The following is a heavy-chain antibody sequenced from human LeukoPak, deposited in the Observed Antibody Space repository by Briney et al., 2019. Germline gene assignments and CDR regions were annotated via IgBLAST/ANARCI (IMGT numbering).Heavy chain of an antibody. CDR2: ISYSGNT. CDR1: GGSMRSSSYY. Sequence: SETLSLTCSVSGGSMRSSSYYWGWIRQPPGKGLEWIGSISYSGNTYYSPSLKSRVTISVDTPKKQFSLKLTSVTAADTAVYYCARDLHGDYSLDYWGQGTLVTVSS. J-gene: IGHJ4*02. CDR3: ARDLHGDYSLDY. V-gene: IGHV4-39*02. D-gene: IGHD4-17*01.